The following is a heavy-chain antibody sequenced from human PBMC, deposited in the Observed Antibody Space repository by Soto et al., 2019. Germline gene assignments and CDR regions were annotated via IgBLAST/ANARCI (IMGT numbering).Heavy chain of an antibody. CDR1: GGSISSGGYY. CDR2: IYYSGST. V-gene: IGHV4-31*03. CDR3: ARSVSKGESSASAGLDY. Sequence: QVQLQESGPGLVKPSQTLSLTCTVSGGSISSGGYYWSWIREHPGTGLEWIGYIYYSGSTYYNPSLKRRVTISVDTSKNQCSLKLSSVTAADTAVYYCARSVSKGESSASAGLDYWGQGTLVTVSS. J-gene: IGHJ4*02. D-gene: IGHD6-6*01.